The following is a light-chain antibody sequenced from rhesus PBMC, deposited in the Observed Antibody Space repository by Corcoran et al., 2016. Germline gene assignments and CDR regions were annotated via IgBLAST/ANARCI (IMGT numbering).Light chain of an antibody. CDR1: QGISNW. CDR2: RAS. CDR3: QQHDNSPLT. J-gene: IGKJ4*01. V-gene: IGKV1-69*01. Sequence: DIQMTQSPSSLSASVGDRVTITCRASQGISNWLAWYQQKPGKAPKLLIYRASNLETGVPSRFRGSGSRTDFTLTISSLQPEDIATYYCQQHDNSPLTFGGGTKVELK.